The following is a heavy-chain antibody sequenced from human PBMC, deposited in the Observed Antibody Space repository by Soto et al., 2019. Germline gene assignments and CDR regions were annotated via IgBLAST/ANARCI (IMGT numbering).Heavy chain of an antibody. CDR2: IYYSGST. CDR1: GGSISSSSYY. V-gene: IGHV4-39*01. D-gene: IGHD1-26*01. CDR3: ARHGDGGSYFYYYYYGMDV. J-gene: IGHJ6*02. Sequence: SETLSLTCTVSGGSISSSSYYWGWIRQPPGKGLEWIGSIYYSGSTYYNPSLKSRVTISVDTSKNQFSLKLSSVTAADTAVYYCARHGDGGSYFYYYYYGMDVWGQGTTVTVSS.